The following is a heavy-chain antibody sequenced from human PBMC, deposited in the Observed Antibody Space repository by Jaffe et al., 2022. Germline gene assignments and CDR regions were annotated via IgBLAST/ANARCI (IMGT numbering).Heavy chain of an antibody. D-gene: IGHD6-19*01. J-gene: IGHJ4*02. V-gene: IGHV1-69*08. Sequence: QVQLVQSGAEVKKPGSSVKVSCKASGGTFSSYTISWVRQAPGQGLEWMGRIIPILGIANYAQKFQGRVTITADKSTSTAYMELSSLRSEDTAVYYCARDLLAVAGGGYYFDYWGQGTLVTVSS. CDR2: IIPILGIA. CDR1: GGTFSSYT. CDR3: ARDLLAVAGGGYYFDY.